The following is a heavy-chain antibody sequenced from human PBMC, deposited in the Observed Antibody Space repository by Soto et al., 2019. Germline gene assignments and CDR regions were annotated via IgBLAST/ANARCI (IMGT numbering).Heavy chain of an antibody. V-gene: IGHV5-10-1*01. J-gene: IGHJ4*02. D-gene: IGHD6-19*01. CDR1: GYTFSGHW. CDR2: IDPSDSYI. CDR3: ARHGAAIWLGY. Sequence: GESLKISCKTSGYTFSGHWISWVRQVPGRGLQWMGNIDPSDSYINYNPAFRGHVTFSVDKSSSTAYLHWSSLGPSDTATYYCARHGAAIWLGYWGQGSLVTVSS.